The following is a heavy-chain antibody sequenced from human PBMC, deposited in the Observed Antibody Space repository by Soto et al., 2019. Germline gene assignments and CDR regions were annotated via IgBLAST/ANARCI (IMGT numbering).Heavy chain of an antibody. V-gene: IGHV4-59*01. J-gene: IGHJ4*01. CDR2: IHYSGST. CDR3: VRTIVVGYYFDS. CDR1: GGSISGFD. D-gene: IGHD3-22*01. Sequence: SETLSLTCTVSGGSISGFDWSWIRQTPGKALEWIGYIHYSGSTNYNPSLRSRVTMSLDTSKDQYSLSLSSVTAADTAVYYCVRTIVVGYYFDSWGHGTLVTVSS.